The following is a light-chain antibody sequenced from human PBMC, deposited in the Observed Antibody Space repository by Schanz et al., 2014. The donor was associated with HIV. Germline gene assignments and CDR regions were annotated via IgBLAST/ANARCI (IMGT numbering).Light chain of an antibody. CDR3: ASWDDSLNGFYV. J-gene: IGLJ1*01. CDR2: RSD. Sequence: QSVLTQPPSASGTPGQRVTISCSGSSSNIGSNYVYWYQQLPGTAPKLLIYRSDQRPSGVPDRFSGSKSGTSASLAISGLRSEDEADYYCASWDDSLNGFYVFGTGTKLTVL. CDR1: SSNIGSNY. V-gene: IGLV1-47*01.